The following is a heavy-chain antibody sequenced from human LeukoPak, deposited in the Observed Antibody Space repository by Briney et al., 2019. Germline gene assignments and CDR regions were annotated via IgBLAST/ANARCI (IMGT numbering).Heavy chain of an antibody. CDR3: AKVPVSVITDGMDV. D-gene: IGHD2/OR15-2a*01. CDR1: GFTFSSYA. Sequence: PGGSLRLSCAASGFTFSSYAMSWVRQAPGEGLEWVSAISGSGGSTYYADSVKGRFTISRDNSKNTLYLQMNSLRAKDTAVYYCAKVPVSVITDGMDVWGQGTTVTVSS. V-gene: IGHV3-23*01. CDR2: ISGSGGST. J-gene: IGHJ6*02.